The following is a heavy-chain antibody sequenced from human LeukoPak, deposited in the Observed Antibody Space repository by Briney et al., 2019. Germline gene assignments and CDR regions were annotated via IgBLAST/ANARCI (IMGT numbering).Heavy chain of an antibody. CDR3: AREAPTTVTPDFDY. CDR1: GFTFSSYS. V-gene: IGHV3-21*01. J-gene: IGHJ4*02. Sequence: GGSLRLSCAASGFTFSSYSMNWVRQAPGKGLEWVSSISSSSSYIYYADSVKGRFTISRDNAKNSLYLQMNSLRAEDTAVYYCAREAPTTVTPDFDYWGQGTLVTVSS. D-gene: IGHD4-17*01. CDR2: ISSSSSYI.